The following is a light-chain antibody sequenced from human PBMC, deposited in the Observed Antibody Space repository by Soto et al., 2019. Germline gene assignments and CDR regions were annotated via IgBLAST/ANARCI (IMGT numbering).Light chain of an antibody. J-gene: IGLJ2*01. CDR1: NIGSKS. CDR2: YDT. Sequence: SYELTQPPSVSVAPGKTANITCGGTNIGSKSVHWYQQKPGQAPVLVISYDTDRPSGIPERYSGSNSGSTATLTISRVEAGDEVDYYCQVWDSSSDPVVFGGGTKVTVL. CDR3: QVWDSSSDPVV. V-gene: IGLV3-21*04.